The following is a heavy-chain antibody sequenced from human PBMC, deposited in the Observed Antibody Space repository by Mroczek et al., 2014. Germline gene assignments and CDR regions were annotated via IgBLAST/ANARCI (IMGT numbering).Heavy chain of an antibody. D-gene: IGHD4-17*01. Sequence: QVQLVNLGEAWSSLGRSLRLSCAASGFTFSSYGMHWVRQAPGKGLEWVAVIWYDGSNKYYADSVKGRFTISRDNSKNTLYLQMNSLRAEDTAVYYCARDLLTVTTDRRCFDIVGQGQVVTVS. V-gene: IGHV3-33*01. CDR2: IWYDGSNK. CDR3: ARDLLTVTTDRRCFDI. CDR1: GFTFSSYG. J-gene: IGHJ3*02.